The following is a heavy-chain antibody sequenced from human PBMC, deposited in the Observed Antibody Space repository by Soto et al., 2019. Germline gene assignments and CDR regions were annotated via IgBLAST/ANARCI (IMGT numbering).Heavy chain of an antibody. V-gene: IGHV3-23*01. CDR3: AKVVVASISFFDY. J-gene: IGHJ4*02. D-gene: IGHD2-15*01. CDR1: GFTFSSYA. Sequence: PGGSLRLSCAASGFTFSSYAMSWVRQAPGKGLEWVSAISGSGGSTYYADSVKGRFTISRDNSKNTLFLQMNSLRADDTAVYYCAKVVVASISFFDYWGQGTLVPVSS. CDR2: ISGSGGST.